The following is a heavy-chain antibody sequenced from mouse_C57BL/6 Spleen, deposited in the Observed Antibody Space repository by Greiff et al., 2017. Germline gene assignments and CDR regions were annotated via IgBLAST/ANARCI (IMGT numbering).Heavy chain of an antibody. V-gene: IGHV1-5*01. CDR2: IYPGNSDT. CDR3: TRNWDGYFDY. D-gene: IGHD4-1*01. J-gene: IGHJ2*01. Sequence: VQLQQSGTVLARPGASVKMSCKTSGYTFTSYWMHWVKQRPGQGLEWIGAIYPGNSDTSYNQKFKGKAKLTAVTSASTAYMELSSLTNEASAVYYCTRNWDGYFDYWGQGTTRTVSS. CDR1: GYTFTSYW.